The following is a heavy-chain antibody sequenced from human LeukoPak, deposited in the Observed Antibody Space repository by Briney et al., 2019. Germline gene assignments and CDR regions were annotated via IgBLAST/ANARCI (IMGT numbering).Heavy chain of an antibody. J-gene: IGHJ4*02. CDR2: ISYDGNNK. D-gene: IGHD5-18*01. Sequence: PGGPLRLSCATFGFTFSTYALHWVRQAPGKGLEWVAVISYDGNNKDYADSVKGRFTISRDNSKNTLYLQMNSLRAEDTAVYYCAKSIVDTAMVVDYWGQGTLVTVSS. V-gene: IGHV3-30-3*02. CDR1: GFTFSTYA. CDR3: AKSIVDTAMVVDY.